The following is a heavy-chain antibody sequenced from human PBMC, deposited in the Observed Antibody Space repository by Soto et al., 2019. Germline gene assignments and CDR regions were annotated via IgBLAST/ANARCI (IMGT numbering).Heavy chain of an antibody. D-gene: IGHD3-22*01. J-gene: IGHJ4*02. CDR2: VFTSENT. Sequence: QVQLQESGPGLVKPSETLSLTCNVSGTSVTSYSYYWNWIRQTPGKGLEWIGYVFTSENTKYNPSLKGRAAMAVDASKNQFSLTLTSVTAADTAVYYCTRASITMIAYYWGPGTLVTVSS. CDR1: GTSVTSYSYY. CDR3: TRASITMIAYY. V-gene: IGHV4-61*01.